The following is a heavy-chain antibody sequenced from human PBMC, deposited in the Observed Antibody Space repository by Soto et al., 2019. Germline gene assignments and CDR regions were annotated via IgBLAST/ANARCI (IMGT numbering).Heavy chain of an antibody. CDR2: IHTGGST. D-gene: IGHD1-26*01. Sequence: GGSLRLSCAASGFTVSTNYINWVRQAPGKGLEWVSVIHTGGSTFYADSVKGRFTISGDNSKNTVNLQMNNLRVEDTAVYYCARGLWDLDFFDYWGQGT. CDR1: GFTVSTNY. J-gene: IGHJ4*02. V-gene: IGHV3-66*01. CDR3: ARGLWDLDFFDY.